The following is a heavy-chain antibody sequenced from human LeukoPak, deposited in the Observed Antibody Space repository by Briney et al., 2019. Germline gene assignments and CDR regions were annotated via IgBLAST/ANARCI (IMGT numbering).Heavy chain of an antibody. CDR2: FDPEDGET. J-gene: IGHJ6*02. D-gene: IGHD4-17*01. Sequence: EASVKVSCKVSGYTLTELSMHWVRPAPGKGLEWMGGFDPEDGETIYAQKFQGRVTMTEDTSTDTAYMELSSLRSEDTAVYYCATGGTVTTVAYYYYGMDVWGQGTTVTVSS. V-gene: IGHV1-24*01. CDR3: ATGGTVTTVAYYYYGMDV. CDR1: GYTLTELS.